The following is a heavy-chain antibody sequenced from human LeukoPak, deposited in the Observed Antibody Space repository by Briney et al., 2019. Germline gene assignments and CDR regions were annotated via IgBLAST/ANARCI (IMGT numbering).Heavy chain of an antibody. CDR1: GYTFTGYY. Sequence: GASVKVSCKASGYTFTGYYMHWVRQAPGQGLGWMGWINPNSGGTNYAQKFQGRVTMTRDTSISTAYMELSRLRSDDTAVYYCARDAGITGTTVWFDPWGQGTLVAVSS. V-gene: IGHV1-2*02. D-gene: IGHD1-7*01. CDR3: ARDAGITGTTVWFDP. J-gene: IGHJ5*02. CDR2: INPNSGGT.